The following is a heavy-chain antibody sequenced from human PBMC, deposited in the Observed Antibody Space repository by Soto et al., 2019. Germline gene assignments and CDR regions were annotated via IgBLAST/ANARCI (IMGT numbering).Heavy chain of an antibody. J-gene: IGHJ5*02. CDR2: IYYSGST. D-gene: IGHD3-3*01. Sequence: SETLSLTCTVSGGSISSGGYYWSWIRQHPGKGLEWIGYIYYSGSTYYNPSLKSRVTISVDTSKNQFSLKLSSVTAADTAVYYCASSHPDLWSGNWFDPWGQGTLVTVSS. CDR3: ASSHPDLWSGNWFDP. V-gene: IGHV4-31*03. CDR1: GGSISSGGYY.